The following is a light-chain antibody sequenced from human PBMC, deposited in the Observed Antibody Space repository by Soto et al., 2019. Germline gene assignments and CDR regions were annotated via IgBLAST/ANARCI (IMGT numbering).Light chain of an antibody. CDR1: QSVSTY. CDR3: QQYNNWPLA. CDR2: DAS. V-gene: IGKV3-11*01. Sequence: EIVLTQSPATLSLSPGERATLSCRASQSVSTYLAWYQQRPGQAPRLLIYDASYRATDIPPRFSGSGSGTEFTLTISSLQSEDFAVYYCQQYNNWPLAFGQGTRLEIK. J-gene: IGKJ5*01.